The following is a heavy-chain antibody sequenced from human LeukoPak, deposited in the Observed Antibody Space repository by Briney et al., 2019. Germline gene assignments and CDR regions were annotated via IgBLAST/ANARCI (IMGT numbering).Heavy chain of an antibody. J-gene: IGHJ4*02. D-gene: IGHD6-13*01. CDR2: ISSDGSDK. CDR3: AKDLDVAAAAYYFDY. V-gene: IGHV3-30*18. CDR1: GFTVHRYG. Sequence: GGSLRLSCAASGFTVHRYGIHWVRQAPGKGLEWVAVISSDGSDKYYADSVKGRFTISRDNSKNTLYLQMNSLRADDTALYYCAKDLDVAAAAYYFDYWGQGTLVTVSS.